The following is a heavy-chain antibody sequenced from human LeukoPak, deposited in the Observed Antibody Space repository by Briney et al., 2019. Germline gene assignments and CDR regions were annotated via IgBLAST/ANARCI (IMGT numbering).Heavy chain of an antibody. Sequence: GGSLRLSCAASGFTFSSYAMHWVRQAPGKGLEWVAVISYDGSNKYYADSVKGRFTISRDNSKNTLYLQTNSLRAEDTAVYYCARGSLPLGEKTYDYWGQGTLVTVSS. CDR1: GFTFSSYA. V-gene: IGHV3-30-3*01. J-gene: IGHJ4*02. CDR2: ISYDGSNK. D-gene: IGHD3-16*01. CDR3: ARGSLPLGEKTYDY.